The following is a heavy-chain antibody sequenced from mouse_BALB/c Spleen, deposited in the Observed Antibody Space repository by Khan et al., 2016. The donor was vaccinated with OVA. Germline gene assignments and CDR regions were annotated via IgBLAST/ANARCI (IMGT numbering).Heavy chain of an antibody. D-gene: IGHD4-1*01. CDR1: GFTFSAYG. J-gene: IGHJ3*01. CDR2: INSDGYYT. V-gene: IGHV5-6*01. Sequence: DVPLLATGGDLVRPGGSLKLSCAASGFTFSAYGMSWVRQSPDKRLEWVATINSDGYYTYYPDSLKGRFIISRDNAKNTLYLQMRSLQSADTAMNYCESHLTGAFAYGGQGKEVTV. CDR3: ESHLTGAFAY.